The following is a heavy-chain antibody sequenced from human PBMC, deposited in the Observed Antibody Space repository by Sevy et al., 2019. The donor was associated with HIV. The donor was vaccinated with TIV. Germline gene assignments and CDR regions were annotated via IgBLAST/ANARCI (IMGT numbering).Heavy chain of an antibody. D-gene: IGHD2-2*01. CDR2: FDPEDGET. Sequence: ASVKVSCKVSGYTLTELTMHWVRQAPGKGLEWMGGFDPEDGETIYAQKFQGRVTVTEDTSTDTAYMELSSLRSEDTAVYYCATAFDCISTSCYFGWFDPWGQGTLVTVSS. CDR1: GYTLTELT. J-gene: IGHJ5*02. CDR3: ATAFDCISTSCYFGWFDP. V-gene: IGHV1-24*01.